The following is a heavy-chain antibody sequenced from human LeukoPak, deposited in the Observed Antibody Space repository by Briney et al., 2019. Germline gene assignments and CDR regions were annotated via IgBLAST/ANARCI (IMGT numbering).Heavy chain of an antibody. CDR2: IYYSGST. CDR3: ARFHLPYYDSSGFRGNWFDP. J-gene: IGHJ5*02. CDR1: GGSISSSSYY. Sequence: SETLSLTCTVSGGSISSSSYYWGWIRQPPGKGLEWIGSIYYSGSTNYNPSLKSRVTISVDTSKNQFSLKLSSVTAADTAVYYCARFHLPYYDSSGFRGNWFDPWGQGTLVTVSS. D-gene: IGHD3-22*01. V-gene: IGHV4-39*07.